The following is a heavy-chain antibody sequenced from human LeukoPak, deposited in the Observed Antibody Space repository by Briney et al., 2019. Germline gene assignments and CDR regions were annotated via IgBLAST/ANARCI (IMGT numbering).Heavy chain of an antibody. J-gene: IGHJ4*02. V-gene: IGHV4-38-2*02. D-gene: IGHD3-9*01. CDR2: IYHSGST. Sequence: PLVTRSVTCTVSGYSISSGYYWGWIRQPPGKGLEWIGSIYHSGSTYYNPSLKSRVTISVDTSKNQSSLKLSSVTAADTAVYYCARDGYFDWLLPGGFDYWGQGTLVTVSS. CDR3: ARDGYFDWLLPGGFDY. CDR1: GYSISSGYY.